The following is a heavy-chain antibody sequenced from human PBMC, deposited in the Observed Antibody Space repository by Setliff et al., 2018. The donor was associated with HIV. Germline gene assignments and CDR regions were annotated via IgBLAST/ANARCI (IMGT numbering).Heavy chain of an antibody. CDR3: VKGGDSHY. D-gene: IGHD2-21*02. CDR1: GFTFSSFG. CDR2: IWDDGNNE. V-gene: IGHV3-33*06. J-gene: IGHJ4*02. Sequence: PGESLKISCAASGFTFSSFGMHWVRQAPGKGLDWVAVIWDDGNNEYYADSVKGRFTISRDNSKNTLHLQMNSLRAEDTAVYYCVKGGDSHYWGQGTLVTVSS.